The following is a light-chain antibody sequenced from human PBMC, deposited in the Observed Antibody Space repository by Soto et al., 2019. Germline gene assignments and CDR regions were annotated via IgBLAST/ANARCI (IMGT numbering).Light chain of an antibody. Sequence: EIVLTQSPGTLSLSPGERATLSCRASQSVSSNFLAWYQQRPGQAPRLLISGASGRASGIPDRFSGSGSGTDFTLTVSRLEPEDSAIFYCQQYGSSPPTFGQGPKLEIK. CDR3: QQYGSSPPT. CDR2: GAS. CDR1: QSVSSNF. V-gene: IGKV3-20*01. J-gene: IGKJ2*01.